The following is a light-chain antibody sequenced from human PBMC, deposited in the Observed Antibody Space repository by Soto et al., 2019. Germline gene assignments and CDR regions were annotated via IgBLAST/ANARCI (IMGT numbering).Light chain of an antibody. CDR1: PDIKNY. CDR2: EAS. CDR3: QQCADFIT. V-gene: IGKV1-33*01. Sequence: DIQMTQSPSSLSASVGDSVTITCQASPDIKNYLNWYQQKPGKAPKLLTYEASTLETGFPSRFSGSGSGRSFTITMSSLHPEYIATYYCQQCADFITFGGGTRIEIK. J-gene: IGKJ4*01.